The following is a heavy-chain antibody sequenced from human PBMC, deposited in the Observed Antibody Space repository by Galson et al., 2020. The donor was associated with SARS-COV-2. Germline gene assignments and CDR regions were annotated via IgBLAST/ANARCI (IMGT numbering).Heavy chain of an antibody. Sequence: SETLSLTCAVSGDSISPYFWNWIRQAPGKRLEWIGYIYYSGTADYNPSLKSRVTLSVDTSKNEVYLQLRSVTAADTAVYYCARRGGDSWGQGTLVTVS. CDR1: GDSISPYF. CDR3: ARRGGDS. D-gene: IGHD2-15*01. CDR2: IYYSGTA. J-gene: IGHJ5*01. V-gene: IGHV4-59*08.